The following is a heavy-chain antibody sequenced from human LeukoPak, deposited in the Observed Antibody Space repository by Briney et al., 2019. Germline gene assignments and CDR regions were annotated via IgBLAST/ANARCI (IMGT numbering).Heavy chain of an antibody. J-gene: IGHJ4*02. CDR1: SGSISSYY. CDR2: IYYSGST. Sequence: NPSETLSLTCTVSSGSISSYYWSWIRQPPGKGLEWIGYIYYSGSTNYNPSLKSRVTISVDTSKNQFSLKLSSVTAADTAVYYCARRARIAAAVDYWGQGTLVTVSS. CDR3: ARRARIAAAVDY. V-gene: IGHV4-59*01. D-gene: IGHD6-13*01.